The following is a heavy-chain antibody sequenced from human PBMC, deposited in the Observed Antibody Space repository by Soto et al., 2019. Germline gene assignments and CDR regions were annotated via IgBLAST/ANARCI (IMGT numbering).Heavy chain of an antibody. V-gene: IGHV3-21*01. J-gene: IGHJ4*02. CDR1: GFTFSSYS. CDR2: ISSSSSYI. Sequence: GGSLRLSCAASGFTFSSYSMNWVRQAPGKGLEWVSSISSSSSYIYYADSVKGRFTISRDNAKNSLYLQMNSLRAEDTAVYYCARDRRWEDGYTPYYFDYWGQGTLVTVSS. CDR3: ARDRRWEDGYTPYYFDY. D-gene: IGHD1-26*01.